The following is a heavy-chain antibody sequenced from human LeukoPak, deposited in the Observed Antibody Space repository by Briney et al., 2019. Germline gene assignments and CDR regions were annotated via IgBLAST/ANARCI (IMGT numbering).Heavy chain of an antibody. D-gene: IGHD1-1*01. J-gene: IGHJ4*02. Sequence: SETLSLTCTVSGGSISSGDYYWSWIRQPPGKGLEWIGYIYYSGSTYYNPSLKSRVTISVDTSKNQFSLKLSSVTAADTAVYYCARAWAGELEPLVFDYWGQGTLVTVSS. CDR3: ARAWAGELEPLVFDY. CDR1: GGSISSGDYY. CDR2: IYYSGST. V-gene: IGHV4-30-4*08.